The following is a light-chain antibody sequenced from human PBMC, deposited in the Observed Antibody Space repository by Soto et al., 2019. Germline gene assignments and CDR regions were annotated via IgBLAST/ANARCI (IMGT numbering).Light chain of an antibody. CDR3: QHYGTSFP. CDR2: GAS. Sequence: EIVLTQSPGTLSLSPGERATLSCRASQTISDNSLAWYRQKAGQAPRILIYGASFRATGVPDRFSGSGSGTDFTLTISGLEPEDFAVYYCQHYGTSFPLGQGTEVDI. V-gene: IGKV3-20*01. CDR1: QTISDNS. J-gene: IGKJ1*01.